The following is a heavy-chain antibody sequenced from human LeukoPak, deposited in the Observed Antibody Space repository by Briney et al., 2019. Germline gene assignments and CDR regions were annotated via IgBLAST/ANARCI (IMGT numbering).Heavy chain of an antibody. J-gene: IGHJ4*02. CDR1: GGSLSSSSYY. V-gene: IGHV4-39*01. D-gene: IGHD3-22*01. CDR2: IYYSGST. CDR3: ARLDDSSGYYYPTYYFDY. Sequence: SETLSLTCTVSGGSLSSSSYYWGWIREPPGKGLEWIGSIYYSGSTYYNPSLKSRVTISVDTSKSQFSLKLSSVTAADTAVYYCARLDDSSGYYYPTYYFDYWGQGTLVTVSS.